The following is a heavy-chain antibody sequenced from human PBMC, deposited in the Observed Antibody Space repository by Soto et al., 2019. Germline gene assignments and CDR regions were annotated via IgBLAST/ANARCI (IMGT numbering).Heavy chain of an antibody. Sequence: QVQLQESDPGLVKPSQTLSLTYTVSGGSISSGDYYWSWIRQPPGKGLEWIGYIYYSGSTYYNPSLKSRVTISVDTPKNQFSLKLSSVTAADTAVYYCAREPTLYGDHRYFDLWGRGTLVTVSS. CDR2: IYYSGST. D-gene: IGHD4-17*01. V-gene: IGHV4-30-4*01. J-gene: IGHJ2*01. CDR3: AREPTLYGDHRYFDL. CDR1: GGSISSGDYY.